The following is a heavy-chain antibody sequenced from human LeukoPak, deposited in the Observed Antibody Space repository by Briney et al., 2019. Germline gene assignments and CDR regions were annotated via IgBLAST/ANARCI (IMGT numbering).Heavy chain of an antibody. CDR3: ATDRAPGDWYFDL. CDR1: GYTLTELS. J-gene: IGHJ2*01. V-gene: IGHV1-24*01. D-gene: IGHD3-10*01. CDR2: FDPEDGET. Sequence: ASVKVSCKVSGYTLTELSMHWVRQAPGKGLEWMGGFDPEDGETIYAQKFQGRVTITEDTSTDTAYMELSSLRSEDTAVYYCATDRAPGDWYFDLWGRGTLVTVSS.